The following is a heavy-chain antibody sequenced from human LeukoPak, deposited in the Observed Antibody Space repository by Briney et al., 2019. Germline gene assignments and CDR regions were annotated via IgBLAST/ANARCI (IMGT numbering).Heavy chain of an antibody. J-gene: IGHJ4*02. CDR3: AKRPSAYCFEGGCYFTY. CDR1: GFSFSSYA. CDR2: ISGCGANT. V-gene: IGHV3-23*01. Sequence: PGGSLRLSCAASGFSFSSYAMSWVRQAPGRGLEWVSAISGCGANTYYADSLKGRFTISRDNAKDTLYLQMNTLRAEDTAVYYCAKRPSAYCFEGGCYFTYWGQGTLVIVSS. D-gene: IGHD2-21*01.